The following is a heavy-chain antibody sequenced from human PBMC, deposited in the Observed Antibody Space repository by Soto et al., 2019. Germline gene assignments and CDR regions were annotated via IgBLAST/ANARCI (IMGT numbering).Heavy chain of an antibody. J-gene: IGHJ4*02. CDR3: ARDLRISRVVDY. CDR2: IIPIFGTA. V-gene: IGHV1-69*13. Sequence: SVKVSFKASGGTFSSYAISWVRQAPGQGLEWMGGIIPIFGTANYAQKFQGRVTITADESTSTAYMELRSLRSDDTAVYYCARDLRISRVVDYWGQGTLVTVSS. CDR1: GGTFSSYA.